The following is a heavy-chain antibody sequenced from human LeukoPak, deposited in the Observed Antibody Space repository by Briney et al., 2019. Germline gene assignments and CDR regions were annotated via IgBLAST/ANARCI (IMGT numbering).Heavy chain of an antibody. Sequence: GASVKVSCKASGYTFTSSGISWVRQAPGQGLEWMGWISAYNGHTNYAQKLQGRVTMTTDTSTSTAYMELRSLRSDDTAVYYCAGGPGSYYYDSSGYSFDYWGQGTLVTVSS. CDR3: AGGPGSYYYDSSGYSFDY. CDR2: ISAYNGHT. J-gene: IGHJ4*02. CDR1: GYTFTSSG. D-gene: IGHD3-22*01. V-gene: IGHV1-18*01.